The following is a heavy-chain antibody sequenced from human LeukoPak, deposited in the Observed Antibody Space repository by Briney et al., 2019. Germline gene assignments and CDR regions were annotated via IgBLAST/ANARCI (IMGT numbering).Heavy chain of an antibody. Sequence: GGSLRLSCAASGFTFSSYWMSWVRQAPGKGLEWVANIKQDGSEKYYVDSVKGRFTISRDNAKNSLYLPMNSLRAEDTAVYYCARAIGGYYDSSGYTDYFDYWGQGTLVTVSS. J-gene: IGHJ4*02. CDR3: ARAIGGYYDSSGYTDYFDY. D-gene: IGHD3-22*01. V-gene: IGHV3-7*01. CDR1: GFTFSSYW. CDR2: IKQDGSEK.